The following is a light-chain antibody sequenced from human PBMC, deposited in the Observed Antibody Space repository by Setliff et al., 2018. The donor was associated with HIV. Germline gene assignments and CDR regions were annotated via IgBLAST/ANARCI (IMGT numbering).Light chain of an antibody. Sequence: QSVLTQPPSASGAPGQTVTISCSGGSSNIETHYVYWYQQFPGTAPKLLIYRNDQRPSGVPARFSGSKSGTSAALTISDLRAEDEADYYCCSYAGSYTSLYVFGTGTKGTVL. J-gene: IGLJ1*01. CDR2: RND. V-gene: IGLV1-47*01. CDR3: CSYAGSYTSLYV. CDR1: SSNIETHY.